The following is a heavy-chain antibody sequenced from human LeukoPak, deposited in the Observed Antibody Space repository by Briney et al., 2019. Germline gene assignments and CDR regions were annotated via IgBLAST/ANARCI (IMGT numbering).Heavy chain of an antibody. CDR3: ARARYYYDSSGFPGLIEYYFDY. V-gene: IGHV4-61*01. Sequence: PSETLSLTCTVSGGSISSSSYYWSWIRQPPGKGLEWIGYIYYSGSTNYNPSLKSRVTISVDTSKNQFSLKLSSVTAADTAVYYCARARYYYDSSGFPGLIEYYFDYWGQGTLVTVSS. CDR1: GGSISSSSYY. CDR2: IYYSGST. D-gene: IGHD3-22*01. J-gene: IGHJ4*02.